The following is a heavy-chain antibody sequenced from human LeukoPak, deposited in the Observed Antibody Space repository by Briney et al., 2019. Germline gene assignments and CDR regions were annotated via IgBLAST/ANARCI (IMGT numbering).Heavy chain of an antibody. CDR1: GYTFTGYY. Sequence: ASAKVSCKASGYTFTGYYMHWVRQAPGQGLEWMGWINPISGGTKYAQKFQGRVTMTRDTSINTAYMELSRLRSDDTAVYYFARGIAAAGLYAFDIWGQGTMVTVSS. CDR2: INPISGGT. J-gene: IGHJ3*02. V-gene: IGHV1-2*02. D-gene: IGHD6-13*01. CDR3: ARGIAAAGLYAFDI.